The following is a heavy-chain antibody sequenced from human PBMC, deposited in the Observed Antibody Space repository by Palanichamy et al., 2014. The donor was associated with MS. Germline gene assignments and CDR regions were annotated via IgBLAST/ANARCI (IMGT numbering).Heavy chain of an antibody. CDR1: DFTFSSYW. Sequence: EVQLVESGGGLVQPGGSLRLSCAASDFTFSSYWMSWVRQAPGKGLEWVANIKQDGSEKYYVDSVKGRFTISRDNAENSLYLQMNSLRAEDTAVYYCARSSSNWKYYYYYGMDVWGQGTTVTVSS. J-gene: IGHJ6*02. D-gene: IGHD6-13*01. CDR3: ARSSSNWKYYYYYGMDV. V-gene: IGHV3-7*01. CDR2: IKQDGSEK.